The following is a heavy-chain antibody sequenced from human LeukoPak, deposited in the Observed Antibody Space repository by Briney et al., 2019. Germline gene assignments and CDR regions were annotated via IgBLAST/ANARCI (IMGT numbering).Heavy chain of an antibody. Sequence: ASVKVSCKVSGYTLTELSMHWVRQAPGKGLEWMGGFDPEDGETIYAQRFQGRVTITADESTSTAYMELSSLRSEDTAVYYCARGPQLADAFDIWGQGTMVTVSS. CDR2: FDPEDGET. D-gene: IGHD5-24*01. CDR1: GYTLTELS. V-gene: IGHV1-24*01. CDR3: ARGPQLADAFDI. J-gene: IGHJ3*02.